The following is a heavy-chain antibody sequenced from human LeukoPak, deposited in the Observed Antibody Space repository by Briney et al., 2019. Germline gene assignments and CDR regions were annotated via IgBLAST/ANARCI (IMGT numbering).Heavy chain of an antibody. V-gene: IGHV1-69*01. J-gene: IGHJ6*04. CDR3: ARGFDGSGLMDV. CDR1: GGTFSSYA. CDR2: IIPIFGTA. Sequence: GSSVKFSCKASGGTFSSYAISWVRQAPGQGLEWMGGIIPIFGTANYAQKFQGRVTITPDESTSTAYMELSSLRSEDTAVYYCARGFDGSGLMDVWGKGTTVTVSS. D-gene: IGHD3-10*01.